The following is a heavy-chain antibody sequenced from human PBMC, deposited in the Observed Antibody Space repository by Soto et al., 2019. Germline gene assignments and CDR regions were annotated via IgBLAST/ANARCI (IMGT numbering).Heavy chain of an antibody. Sequence: SETLSLTCAVYGGSFSGYYWSWIRQPPGKGLEWIGEINHSGSTNYNPSLKSRVTISVDTSKNQFSLKLSSVTAADTAVYYCAVGVVTADYWGQGTLVTVSS. CDR1: GGSFSGYY. V-gene: IGHV4-34*01. D-gene: IGHD2-21*02. J-gene: IGHJ4*02. CDR3: AVGVVTADY. CDR2: INHSGST.